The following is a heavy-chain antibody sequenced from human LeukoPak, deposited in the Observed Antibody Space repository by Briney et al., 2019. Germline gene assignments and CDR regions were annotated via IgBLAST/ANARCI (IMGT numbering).Heavy chain of an antibody. CDR1: GYTFTGYY. D-gene: IGHD4-23*01. J-gene: IGHJ1*01. CDR3: ARGDSVPLGGGNLLRVLYFND. V-gene: IGHV1-2*02. CDR2: INSNNGGT. Sequence: ASVKVSCKASGYTFTGYYLHWVRQAPGQGLEWMGWINSNNGGTDYSLNFVGRVTMTRDTSINTAYLELSGLRSDDTAVYYCARGDSVPLGGGNLLRVLYFNDWGQGTLVAVSS.